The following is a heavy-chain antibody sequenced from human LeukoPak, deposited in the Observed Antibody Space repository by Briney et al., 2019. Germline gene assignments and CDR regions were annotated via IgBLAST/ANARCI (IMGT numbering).Heavy chain of an antibody. CDR3: ARDPQKAYFDY. J-gene: IGHJ4*02. CDR1: GYTFTSYG. CDR2: ISAYSGGT. Sequence: ASVKVSCKASGYTFTSYGISWVRQAPGQGLEWMGWISAYSGGTNYAQKLQGRVTMTTDTSTSTAYMELRSLRSDDTAVYYCARDPQKAYFDYWGQGTLVTVSS. V-gene: IGHV1-18*01.